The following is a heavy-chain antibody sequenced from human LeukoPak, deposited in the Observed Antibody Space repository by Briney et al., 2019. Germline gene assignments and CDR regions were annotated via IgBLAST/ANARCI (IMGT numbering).Heavy chain of an antibody. CDR2: IYSGGST. CDR1: GFTVSSNY. D-gene: IGHD4-23*01. CDR3: ARGRGATVVISFDY. J-gene: IGHJ4*02. Sequence: GGSLRLSCAASGFTVSSNYMSWVRQAPGKGLEWVSVIYSGGSTYYADSVKGRFTISRDNAKSSLYLQMNSLRAEDTAWYYCARGRGATVVISFDYWGQGTLVTVSS. V-gene: IGHV3-53*01.